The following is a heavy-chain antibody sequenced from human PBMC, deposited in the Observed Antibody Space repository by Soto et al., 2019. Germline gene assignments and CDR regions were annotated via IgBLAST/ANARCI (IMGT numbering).Heavy chain of an antibody. Sequence: GGSLRLSCVVSGLTFSDYGFHWVRQAPGKGLDWVAAISYDGSFVYYADSVRGRFTISRDNSRNTLDLQMNTLRHEDTAVYYCAKERGRNRNFAMDVWGQGTSVTVSS. J-gene: IGHJ6*02. D-gene: IGHD1-1*01. CDR1: GLTFSDYG. CDR2: ISYDGSFV. CDR3: AKERGRNRNFAMDV. V-gene: IGHV3-30*18.